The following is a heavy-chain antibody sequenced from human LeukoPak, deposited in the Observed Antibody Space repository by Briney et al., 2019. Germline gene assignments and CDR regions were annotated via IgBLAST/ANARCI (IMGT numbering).Heavy chain of an antibody. J-gene: IGHJ4*02. CDR3: AKLRGSVATLGYAADY. Sequence: GGSLRLSCAASGFTFASYAVTWVRQAPGKGLEWVSAVTANGVSSYYADSVKGRFTISRDNSNNTLFLQVNSLRAEDTALYYCAKLRGSVATLGYAADYWGQGTLVTVSS. V-gene: IGHV3-23*01. D-gene: IGHD5-12*01. CDR2: VTANGVSS. CDR1: GFTFASYA.